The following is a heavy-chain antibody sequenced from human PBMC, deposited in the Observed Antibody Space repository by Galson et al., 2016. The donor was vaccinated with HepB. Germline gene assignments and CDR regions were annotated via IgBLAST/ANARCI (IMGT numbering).Heavy chain of an antibody. CDR1: GFIVSNNY. J-gene: IGHJ6*03. CDR2: IYASGTI. V-gene: IGHV3-53*01. CDR3: ARATTYYYYYMDV. D-gene: IGHD1-1*01. Sequence: SLRLSCAASGFIVSNNYMTWVRQAPGKGLEWVSVIYASGTIYYADSVKGRFTISRDNSRDTVHLQMNSLRAEDTAVYYCARATTYYYYYMDVWGKETTVTVSS.